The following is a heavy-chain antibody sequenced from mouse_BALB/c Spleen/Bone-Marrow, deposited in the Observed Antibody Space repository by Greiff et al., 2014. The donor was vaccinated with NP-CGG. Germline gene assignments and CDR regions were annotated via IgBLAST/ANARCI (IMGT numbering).Heavy chain of an antibody. J-gene: IGHJ2*01. D-gene: IGHD1-1*01. Sequence: VQLKESGGGLVQPGGSLELSCAASGFTFSSYGMSWVRQTPDKRLELVATINSNGGSTYYPDSVKGRFTISRDNAKNTLYLQMSSLKSEDTAMYYCARDGSSYEGNYFDYWGQGTTLTVSS. CDR3: ARDGSSYEGNYFDY. CDR1: GFTFSSYG. V-gene: IGHV5-6-3*01. CDR2: INSNGGST.